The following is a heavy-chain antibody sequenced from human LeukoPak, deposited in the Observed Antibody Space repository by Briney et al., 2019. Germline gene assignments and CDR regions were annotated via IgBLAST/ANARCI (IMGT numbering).Heavy chain of an antibody. J-gene: IGHJ4*02. CDR2: INTNTGNP. D-gene: IGHD3-10*01. V-gene: IGHV7-4-1*02. Sequence: ASVKVSCKASGYTFTSYAMNWVRQAPGQGLEWMGWINTNTGNPTYAQGFTGRFVFSLDISVGTAYLQISSLKAEDTAVYYCARGWITMVRAPGYWGQGTLVTVSS. CDR3: ARGWITMVRAPGY. CDR1: GYTFTSYA.